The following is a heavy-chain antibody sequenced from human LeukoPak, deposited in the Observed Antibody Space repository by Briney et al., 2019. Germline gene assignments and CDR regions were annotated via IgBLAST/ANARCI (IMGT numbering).Heavy chain of an antibody. CDR1: GFTFSDYY. Sequence: SGGSLRLSCAASGFTFSDYYMTWIRQAPGQGPEWISYISSSGGTIFYADSVKGRFTISRDNAKNSVYLQMNSLRAEDTAVYYCATGPSGYFFNYWGQGTLATVSS. V-gene: IGHV3-11*04. CDR2: ISSSGGTI. J-gene: IGHJ4*02. D-gene: IGHD2-8*02. CDR3: ATGPSGYFFNY.